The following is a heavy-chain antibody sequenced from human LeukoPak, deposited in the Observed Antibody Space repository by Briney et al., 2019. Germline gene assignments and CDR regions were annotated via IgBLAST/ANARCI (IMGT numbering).Heavy chain of an antibody. D-gene: IGHD6-19*01. J-gene: IGHJ4*02. Sequence: SETLSLTCAVYGGSFSGYYWSWIRQPPGKGLEWIGEINHSGSTNYNPSLKSRVTISVDTSKNQFSLKLSSVTAADTAVYYCARGPWLVRAPFDYWGQGTLVTVSS. CDR3: ARGPWLVRAPFDY. CDR1: GGSFSGYY. V-gene: IGHV4-34*01. CDR2: INHSGST.